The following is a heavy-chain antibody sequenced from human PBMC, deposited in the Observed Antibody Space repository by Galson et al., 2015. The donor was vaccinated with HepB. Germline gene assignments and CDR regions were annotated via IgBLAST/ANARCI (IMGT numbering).Heavy chain of an antibody. D-gene: IGHD3/OR15-3a*01. Sequence: SLRLSCAASGFTFSSYWMHWVRQAPGRGLVWVSRINTDGSTTTYADSVKGRSTISRDNAKNTLYLQMDSLRAEDTAMYSCARGRADFSQYTVAYWGQGILVTVSS. V-gene: IGHV3-74*01. CDR3: ARGRADFSQYTVAY. CDR2: INTDGSTT. CDR1: GFTFSSYW. J-gene: IGHJ4*02.